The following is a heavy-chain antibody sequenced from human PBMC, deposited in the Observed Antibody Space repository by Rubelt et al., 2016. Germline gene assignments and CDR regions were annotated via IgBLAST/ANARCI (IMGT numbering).Heavy chain of an antibody. V-gene: IGHV4-39*01. CDR3: ASADYDFWSGSDRNWFDP. CDR2: IYYSGGT. J-gene: IGHJ5*02. D-gene: IGHD3-3*01. CDR1: GGSISSSSYY. Sequence: QLQLQESGPGLVKPSETLSLTCTVSGGSISSSSYYWGWIRQPPGKGLEWSGSIYYSGGTYYNPSLKSRVTISVDTSKNQFALKLSSVTAADTAAYYCASADYDFWSGSDRNWFDPWGQGTLVTVSA.